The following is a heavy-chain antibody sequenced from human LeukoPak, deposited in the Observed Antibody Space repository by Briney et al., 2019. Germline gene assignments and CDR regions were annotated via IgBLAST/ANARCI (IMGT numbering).Heavy chain of an antibody. CDR2: INPNSGGT. D-gene: IGHD3-10*01. V-gene: IGHV1-2*02. CDR3: ARAPGSNWFDP. CDR1: GYTFTGYY. Sequence: GASVKVSGKASGYTFTGYYIDGVGQAPGQGLDWMGWINPNSGGTNYAQKFQGRVTMTRDTSTSTAYMELSSLISDDPAVYYCARAPGSNWFDPWGQGTLVTVSS. J-gene: IGHJ5*02.